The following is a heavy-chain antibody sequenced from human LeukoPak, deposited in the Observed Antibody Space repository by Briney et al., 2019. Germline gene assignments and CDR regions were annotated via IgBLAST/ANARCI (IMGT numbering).Heavy chain of an antibody. Sequence: ASVKVSCKASGYTFTSYDINWVRQATGQGLEWMGWMNPSSGNTGYAQKFQGRVTITRNTSISTAYMELSSLRSEDTAVYYCARALQLAGYMDVWGKGTTVTVSS. V-gene: IGHV1-8*03. CDR1: GYTFTSYD. J-gene: IGHJ6*03. CDR3: ARALQLAGYMDV. D-gene: IGHD5-18*01. CDR2: MNPSSGNT.